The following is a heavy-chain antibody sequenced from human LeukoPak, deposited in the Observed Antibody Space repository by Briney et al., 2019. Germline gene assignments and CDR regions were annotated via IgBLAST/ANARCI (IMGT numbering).Heavy chain of an antibody. CDR3: ARAEIVYGSGSF. CDR1: GFTFSSYS. D-gene: IGHD3-10*01. CDR2: ISSSSSTI. J-gene: IGHJ4*02. V-gene: IGHV3-48*01. Sequence: PGGSLRLSCAASGFTFSSYSMNWVRQAPGKGLEGVSYISSSSSTIYYADSVKGRFTISRDNAKNSLYLQMNSLRAEDTAVYYCARAEIVYGSGSFWGQGTLVTVSS.